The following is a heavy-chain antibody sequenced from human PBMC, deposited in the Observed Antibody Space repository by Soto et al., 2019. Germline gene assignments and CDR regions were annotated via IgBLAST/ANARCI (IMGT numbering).Heavy chain of an antibody. Sequence: QVQLVQSGAEVKKPGSSVKVSCKASGGTFSSYSINWVRQAPGQGLEWMGEIIPIFGTANYAQKFQGRVTITADESTSTAYMDVSSMRSEHRAVYYCARDGGRHSGGVDYWGQGILVTVSS. D-gene: IGHD1-26*01. J-gene: IGHJ4*02. CDR1: GGTFSSYS. CDR3: ARDGGRHSGGVDY. CDR2: IIPIFGTA. V-gene: IGHV1-69*01.